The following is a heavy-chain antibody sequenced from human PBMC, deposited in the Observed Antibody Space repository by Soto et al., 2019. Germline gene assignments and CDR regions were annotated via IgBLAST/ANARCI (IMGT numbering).Heavy chain of an antibody. CDR2: ISGSGSGT. Sequence: EVQLLESGGGLVQPGGSLRLSCAASGFTFSSYAMNWVRLAPGKGLEWVSSISGSGSGTYYADSVKGRFTISRDNSKNTLYLQVNSLTAEDTALYYCAKGPSGGKGFCFDYWGQGALVTVSS. CDR3: AKGPSGGKGFCFDY. D-gene: IGHD2-15*01. J-gene: IGHJ4*02. CDR1: GFTFSSYA. V-gene: IGHV3-23*01.